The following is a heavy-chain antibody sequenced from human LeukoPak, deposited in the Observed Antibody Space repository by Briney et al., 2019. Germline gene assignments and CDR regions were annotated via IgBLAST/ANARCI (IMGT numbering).Heavy chain of an antibody. D-gene: IGHD3-3*01. Sequence: SETLSLTCAVYGGSFSGYYWTWIRQPPGKGLEWIGEIIDTGSTKYNSSLKSRVTISVDTSKNEFSLNLTSVTAADTAVYYCARGLASGYPPIPFDYWGQGTLVTVSS. J-gene: IGHJ4*02. V-gene: IGHV4-34*12. CDR3: ARGLASGYPPIPFDY. CDR1: GGSFSGYY. CDR2: IIDTGST.